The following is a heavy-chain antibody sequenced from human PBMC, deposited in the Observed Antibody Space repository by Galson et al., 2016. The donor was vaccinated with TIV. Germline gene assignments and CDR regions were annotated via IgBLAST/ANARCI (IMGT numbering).Heavy chain of an antibody. J-gene: IGHJ6*02. CDR3: ARTYDYGDKSYFGMDV. D-gene: IGHD4-17*01. V-gene: IGHV3-30*14. CDR1: GFNFNNYA. Sequence: SLRLSCAAAGFNFNNYAMHWVRQAPGKGLEWVAGISYDGSNKNYAQFVKGRITVSRDTSRNTLYLQMNSLRPEDTAVYYCARTYDYGDKSYFGMDVWGQGTTVTVSS. CDR2: ISYDGSNK.